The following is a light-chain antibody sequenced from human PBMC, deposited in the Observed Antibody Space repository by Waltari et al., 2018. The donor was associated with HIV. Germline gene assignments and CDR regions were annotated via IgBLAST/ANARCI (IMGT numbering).Light chain of an antibody. CDR1: QSVSSSY. V-gene: IGKV3-20*01. CDR2: GAS. CDR3: QQYGGSPRVT. J-gene: IGKJ5*01. Sequence: EIVLTQSPGTLSLAPGEGANLPCRASQSVSSSYLAWYQQKHGQAPRLLIYGASSRATGIPDRFSGGGSGTDFTLTISRLEPEDFAVYYCQQYGGSPRVTFGQGTRLEIK.